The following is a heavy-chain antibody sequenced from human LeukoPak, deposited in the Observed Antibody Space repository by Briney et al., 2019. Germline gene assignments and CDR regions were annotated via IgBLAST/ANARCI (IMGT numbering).Heavy chain of an antibody. CDR1: GCIFSSYA. V-gene: IGHV3-23*01. CDR3: AKDRAQQLVLDF. D-gene: IGHD6-13*01. Sequence: GRSLRLCSAASGCIFSSYALSWVGHTPGKGHKWFSAIIGSGSTYYADSVKGRFTISRDISTNTLFPQMNSLRAEDTAVYYCAKDRAQQLVLDFWGQGTLVTVSS. CDR2: IIGSGST. J-gene: IGHJ4*02.